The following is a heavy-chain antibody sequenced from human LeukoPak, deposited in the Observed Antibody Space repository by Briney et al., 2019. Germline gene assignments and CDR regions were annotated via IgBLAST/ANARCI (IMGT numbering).Heavy chain of an antibody. D-gene: IGHD3-9*01. Sequence: ASVKVSCKAFGYTFTSNYMHWVRQAPGQGPEWMGVISPSGGSTTYAQKFQGRVTLTRDMSTSTDYLELSSLRSEDTAMYYCARRYFDWLRDDLHYFDYWGQGTLVTVSS. V-gene: IGHV1-46*01. CDR1: GYTFTSNY. CDR3: ARRYFDWLRDDLHYFDY. CDR2: ISPSGGST. J-gene: IGHJ4*02.